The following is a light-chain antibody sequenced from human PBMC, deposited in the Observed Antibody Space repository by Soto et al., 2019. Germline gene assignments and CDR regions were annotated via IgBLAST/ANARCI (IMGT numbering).Light chain of an antibody. J-gene: IGKJ1*01. CDR1: QSVSSY. CDR2: DAS. Sequence: EIFLTQSPATLSLSQWERATLSWRASQSVSSYLAWYQQKPGQAPRLLIYDASNRATGIPARFSGSGSGTDFTLTISSLEPEDFAVYYCQQRSNWWTFGQGTKVDIK. CDR3: QQRSNWWT. V-gene: IGKV3-11*01.